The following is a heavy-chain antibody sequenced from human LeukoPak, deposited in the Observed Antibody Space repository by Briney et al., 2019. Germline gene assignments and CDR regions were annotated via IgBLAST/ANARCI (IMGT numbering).Heavy chain of an antibody. CDR3: ARSGRGYSSSWSY. Sequence: SETLSLTCTVSGGSISSYYWSWIRQPPGKGLEWIGFIYYSGSTNHNPSLKSRVTISVDTSKNQFSLKLSSVTAADTAVYYCARSGRGYSSSWSYWGQGTLVTVSS. CDR1: GGSISSYY. D-gene: IGHD6-13*01. V-gene: IGHV4-59*01. J-gene: IGHJ4*02. CDR2: IYYSGST.